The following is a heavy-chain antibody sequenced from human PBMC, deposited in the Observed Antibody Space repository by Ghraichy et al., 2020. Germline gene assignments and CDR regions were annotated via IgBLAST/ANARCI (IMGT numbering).Heavy chain of an antibody. CDR1: GYSFTSYW. CDR3: ARFSRSMAAPVPPDY. V-gene: IGHV5-51*01. J-gene: IGHJ4*02. CDR2: IYPGDSDT. Sequence: GESLNISCKGSGYSFTSYWIGWVRQMPGKGLEWMGIIYPGDSDTRYSPSFQGQVTISADKSISTAYLQWSSLKASDTAMYYCARFSRSMAAPVPPDYWGQGTLVTVSS. D-gene: IGHD6-6*01.